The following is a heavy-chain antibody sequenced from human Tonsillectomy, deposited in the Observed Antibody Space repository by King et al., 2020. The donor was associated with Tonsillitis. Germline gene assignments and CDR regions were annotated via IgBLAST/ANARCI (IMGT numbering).Heavy chain of an antibody. Sequence: QLVQSGAEVKKPGASVKVSCKASGYTFTSYYMHWVRQAPGQGLEWMGIINPSGGSTSYAQKFQGRVTMTRDTSTSTVYMELSSLRSEDTAVYYCATTLRGGYYDINRAFDIWGQGTMVTVSS. J-gene: IGHJ3*02. D-gene: IGHD3-22*01. CDR2: INPSGGST. V-gene: IGHV1-46*01. CDR1: GYTFTSYY. CDR3: ATTLRGGYYDINRAFDI.